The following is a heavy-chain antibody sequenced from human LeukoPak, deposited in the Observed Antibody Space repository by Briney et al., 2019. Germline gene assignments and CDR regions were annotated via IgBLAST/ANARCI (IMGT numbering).Heavy chain of an antibody. J-gene: IGHJ4*02. Sequence: SVTVSCKASGGSFSSYPISWVRQAPGQGLEWMGGIIPIFGTANYAQKFQGRVTITADESTSTAYMELSSLRSEDTAVYYCARSPTYLYDFWSGYYQIFDYWGQGTLVTVSS. CDR2: IIPIFGTA. CDR1: GGSFSSYP. CDR3: ARSPTYLYDFWSGYYQIFDY. V-gene: IGHV1-69*01. D-gene: IGHD3-3*01.